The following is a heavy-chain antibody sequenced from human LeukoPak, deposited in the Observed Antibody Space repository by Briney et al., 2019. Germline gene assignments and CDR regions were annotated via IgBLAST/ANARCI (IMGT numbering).Heavy chain of an antibody. CDR1: GGSISSYY. CDR3: ARFYLRYDFWSGYYNFFDY. Sequence: SETLSLTCTVSGGSISSYYWSWIRQPAGKGLEWIGRIYTSGSTNYNPSLKSRVTMSVDTSKNQFSLKLSSVTAADTAVYYCARFYLRYDFWSGYYNFFDYWGQGTLVTVSS. V-gene: IGHV4-4*07. CDR2: IYTSGST. D-gene: IGHD3-3*01. J-gene: IGHJ4*02.